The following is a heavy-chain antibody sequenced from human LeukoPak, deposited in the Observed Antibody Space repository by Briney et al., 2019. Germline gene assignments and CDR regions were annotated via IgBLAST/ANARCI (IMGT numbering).Heavy chain of an antibody. D-gene: IGHD3-9*01. Sequence: SVNVSCKASGGTFSSYAISWVRQAPGQGLEWMGGIIPIFGTANYAQKFQGRVTITADESTSTAYMELSSLRSEDTAVYYCARDPKSFDWLRVHWFDPWGQGTLVTVSS. V-gene: IGHV1-69*13. CDR3: ARDPKSFDWLRVHWFDP. J-gene: IGHJ5*02. CDR1: GGTFSSYA. CDR2: IIPIFGTA.